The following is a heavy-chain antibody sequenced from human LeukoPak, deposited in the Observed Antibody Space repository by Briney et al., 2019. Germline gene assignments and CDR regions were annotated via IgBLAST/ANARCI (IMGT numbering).Heavy chain of an antibody. Sequence: ASVKVSCKASGYTFTGYYMHWVRQAPGQGLEWMGWTNPNSGGTNFAQNFQGRVTMTRDTSSSTAYMELSSLRSADTAVYYCASEYKYDSSGANAFDIWGQGTMVTVSS. D-gene: IGHD3-22*01. J-gene: IGHJ3*02. CDR2: TNPNSGGT. V-gene: IGHV1-2*02. CDR3: ASEYKYDSSGANAFDI. CDR1: GYTFTGYY.